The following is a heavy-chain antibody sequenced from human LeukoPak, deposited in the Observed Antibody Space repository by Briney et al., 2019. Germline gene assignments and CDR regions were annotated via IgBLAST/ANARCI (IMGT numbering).Heavy chain of an antibody. CDR3: ARERDTAYDY. Sequence: PGGSLRLSCAASGFTFSSYAMHWVRQAPGKGLGWVAVISYDGSNKYYADSVKGRFTISRDNSKNTLYLQMNSLRAEDTAVYYCARERDTAYDYWGQGTLVTVSS. CDR1: GFTFSSYA. V-gene: IGHV3-30-3*01. D-gene: IGHD5-18*01. J-gene: IGHJ4*02. CDR2: ISYDGSNK.